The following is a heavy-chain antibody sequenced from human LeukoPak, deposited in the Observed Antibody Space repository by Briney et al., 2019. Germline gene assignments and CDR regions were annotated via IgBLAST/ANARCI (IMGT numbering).Heavy chain of an antibody. CDR2: ISYDGSNK. CDR3: AKVNTVTTYYYYYGMDV. CDR1: GFTFSSYG. D-gene: IGHD4-17*01. V-gene: IGHV3-30*18. J-gene: IGHJ6*04. Sequence: PGGSLRLSCAASGFTFSSYGMHWVRQAPGKGLEWVAVISYDGSNKYYADSVKGRFTISRDNSKNTLYLQMNSLRAEDTAVYYCAKVNTVTTYYYYYGMDVWGKGTTVTVSS.